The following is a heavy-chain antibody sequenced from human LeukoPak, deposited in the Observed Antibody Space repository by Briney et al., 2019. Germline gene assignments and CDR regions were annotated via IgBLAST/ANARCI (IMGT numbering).Heavy chain of an antibody. J-gene: IGHJ4*02. CDR3: AKRPGYSSSWYSFDY. CDR2: ISNSGGNT. D-gene: IGHD6-13*01. Sequence: PGGSLSLSCPASGFTFSSYAMSWVRQAPVKGLEWVSVISNSGGNTYYADSVKGRFTISRDNSKNTLYLQMNSLRAEDTAVYYCAKRPGYSSSWYSFDYWGQGTLVTVSS. V-gene: IGHV3-23*01. CDR1: GFTFSSYA.